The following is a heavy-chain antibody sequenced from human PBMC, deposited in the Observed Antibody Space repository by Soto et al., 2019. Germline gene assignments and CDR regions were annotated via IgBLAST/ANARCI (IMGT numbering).Heavy chain of an antibody. D-gene: IGHD2-21*01. CDR2: IILIFGTA. J-gene: IGHJ6*02. CDR3: ARGAFCGGAPGCRDMEV. CDR1: GGTISSYA. Sequence: GASVKVSCKASGGTISSYAISWVRQAPGQGLEWMGGIILIFGTANYGQKFQGRDTSTTDASTSTAYMELRSLRSEDTAVYYCARGAFCGGAPGCRDMEVSDQGTTVTVSS. V-gene: IGHV1-69*05.